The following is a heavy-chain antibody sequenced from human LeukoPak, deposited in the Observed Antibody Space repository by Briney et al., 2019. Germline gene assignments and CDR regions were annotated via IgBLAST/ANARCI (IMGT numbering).Heavy chain of an antibody. CDR1: GFTFSRYA. Sequence: GGSLRLSCSASGFTFSRYAMHWVRQAPGKGLEYVSAIRSNGGSTYYGDSVKGRFTISRDNSKNTLYLQMSSLRAEDTAVYYCVKARGIQLWLPGDYWGQGTLVTVSS. J-gene: IGHJ4*02. V-gene: IGHV3-64D*09. CDR2: IRSNGGST. CDR3: VKARGIQLWLPGDY. D-gene: IGHD5-18*01.